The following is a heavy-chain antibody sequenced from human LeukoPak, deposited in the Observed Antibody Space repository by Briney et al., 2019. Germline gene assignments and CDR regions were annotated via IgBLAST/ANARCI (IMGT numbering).Heavy chain of an antibody. V-gene: IGHV1-69*04. CDR1: GGTFSSYA. CDR2: IIPILGIA. D-gene: IGHD3-10*01. CDR3: ARARSNSKTMVRGVKVYYYGMDV. J-gene: IGHJ6*02. Sequence: GASVNVSCKASGGTFSSYAISWVRQAPGQGLEWMGRIIPILGIANYAQKFQGRVTITADKSTSTAYMELSSLRSEDTAVYYCARARSNSKTMVRGVKVYYYGMDVWGQGTTVTVSS.